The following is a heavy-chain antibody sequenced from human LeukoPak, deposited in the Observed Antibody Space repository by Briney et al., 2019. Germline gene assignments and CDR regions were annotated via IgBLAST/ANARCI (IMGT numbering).Heavy chain of an antibody. D-gene: IGHD3-10*01. CDR1: GGSFSGYY. CDR3: ARAPYYYGSGSYSHVFGY. J-gene: IGHJ4*02. V-gene: IGHV4-34*01. Sequence: PSETLSLTCAAYGGSFSGYYWSWIRQPPGKGLEWIGEINHSGSTNYNPSLKSRVTISVDTSKNQFSLKLSSVTAADTAVYYCARAPYYYGSGSYSHVFGYWGQGTLVTVSS. CDR2: INHSGST.